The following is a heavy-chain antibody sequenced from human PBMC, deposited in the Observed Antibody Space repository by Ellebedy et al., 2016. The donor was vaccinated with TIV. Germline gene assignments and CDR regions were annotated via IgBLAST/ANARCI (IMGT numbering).Heavy chain of an antibody. Sequence: GGSLRLSXAASGFTFSSYAMSWVRQAPGKGLEWVSAISGSGGSTYYADSVKGRFTISRDNSKNTLYLQMNSLRAEDTAVYYCAKDSVDYGDYYFDYWGQGTLVTVSS. D-gene: IGHD4-17*01. CDR1: GFTFSSYA. CDR2: ISGSGGST. J-gene: IGHJ4*02. CDR3: AKDSVDYGDYYFDY. V-gene: IGHV3-23*01.